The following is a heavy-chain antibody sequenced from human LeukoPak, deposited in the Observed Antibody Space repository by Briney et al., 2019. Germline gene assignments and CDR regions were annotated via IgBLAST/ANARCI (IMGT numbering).Heavy chain of an antibody. CDR3: AKVGYCDAGPCYFDS. Sequence: SETLSLTCTVSGGSISSSSYYWGWIRQPPGKGLEWIGSIYYSGSTYYNPSLKSRVTISVDTSKNQFSLELNSVTAADTAVYYCAKVGYCDAGPCYFDSWGQGTLVTVSS. V-gene: IGHV4-39*07. CDR1: GGSISSSSYY. CDR2: IYYSGST. J-gene: IGHJ4*02. D-gene: IGHD2-15*01.